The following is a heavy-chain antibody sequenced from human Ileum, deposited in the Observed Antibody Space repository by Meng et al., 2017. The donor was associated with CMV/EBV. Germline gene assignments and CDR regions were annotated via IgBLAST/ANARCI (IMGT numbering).Heavy chain of an antibody. CDR2: IRSKAKKDVT. J-gene: IGHJ6*02. CDR1: GITLNGFA. V-gene: IGHV3-73*01. Sequence: GGSLRLSCAASGITLNGFAIHWVRQASGKGLEWVGRIRSKAKKDVTTYGELMRGRFSISRDDSKNTAFLQMNSLKIEDTAVYYCTRAPAGGTSSDYGLDVWGHGTTVTVSS. CDR3: TRAPAGGTSSDYGLDV. D-gene: IGHD4-23*01.